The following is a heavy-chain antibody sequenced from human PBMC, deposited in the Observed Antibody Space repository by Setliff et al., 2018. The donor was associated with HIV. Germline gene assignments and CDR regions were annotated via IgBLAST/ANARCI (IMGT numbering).Heavy chain of an antibody. Sequence: PSETLSLTCTVSGGSISSYCWNWIRQPPGKGQEWIGYIFASGSSLYNPSLQSRVSISIDTSKNQFSLKLSSVTAADTAVYYCARRIDNSGSLPAKNWFDTWGQGRLVTVSS. CDR3: ARRIDNSGSLPAKNWFDT. CDR1: GGSISSYC. V-gene: IGHV4-4*09. D-gene: IGHD3-10*01. J-gene: IGHJ5*02. CDR2: IFASGSS.